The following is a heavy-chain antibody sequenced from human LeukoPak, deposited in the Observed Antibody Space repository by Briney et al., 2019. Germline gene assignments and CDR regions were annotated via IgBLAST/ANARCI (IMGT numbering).Heavy chain of an antibody. D-gene: IGHD3-16*02. CDR1: GYTFTSYG. V-gene: IGHV1-18*01. CDR3: AREGMNLRDRYYFDY. J-gene: IGHJ4*02. Sequence: ASVKVSCKASGYTFTSYGISWVRQAPGQGLERMGWISAYNGNTNYAQKLQGRVTMTTDTSTSTAYMELRSLRSDDTAVYYCAREGMNLRDRYYFDYWGQGTLVTVSS. CDR2: ISAYNGNT.